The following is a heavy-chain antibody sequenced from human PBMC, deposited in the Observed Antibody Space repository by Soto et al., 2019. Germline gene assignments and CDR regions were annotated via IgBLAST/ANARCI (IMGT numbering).Heavy chain of an antibody. D-gene: IGHD3-22*01. V-gene: IGHV3-30*18. CDR3: AKAPPYYYDSSGYDDY. CDR1: GFTFSSYG. CDR2: ISYDGSNK. J-gene: IGHJ4*02. Sequence: GGSLRLSCAASGFTFSSYGMHWVRQAPGKGLEWVAVISYDGSNKYYADSVKGRFTISRDNSKNTLYLQMNSLRAEDMAVYYCAKAPPYYYDSSGYDDYWGQGTLVTVSS.